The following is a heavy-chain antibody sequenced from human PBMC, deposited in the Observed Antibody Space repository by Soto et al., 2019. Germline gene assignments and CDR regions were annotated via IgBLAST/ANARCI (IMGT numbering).Heavy chain of an antibody. Sequence: GGSLRLSCAVSGFTFSDYAMTWVRQAPGKGLEWVATISFGGGNTYYADSVEGRFTISRDNSKNTLYLQMNSLRAEDTAVYYCASRSSGWYFDYWGQGTLVTVSS. J-gene: IGHJ4*02. CDR2: ISFGGGNT. CDR3: ASRSSGWYFDY. CDR1: GFTFSDYA. D-gene: IGHD6-19*01. V-gene: IGHV3-23*01.